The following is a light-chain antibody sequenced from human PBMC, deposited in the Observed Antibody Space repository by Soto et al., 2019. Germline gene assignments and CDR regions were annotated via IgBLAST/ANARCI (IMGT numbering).Light chain of an antibody. CDR3: QKRSNWHPT. Sequence: EIVMTQSPATLALSPGERATLSCRASQGVSSYLAWYQQKTGQAPRLLIYDASNRATGITARFSGSGPGTDFTLNISRLENEDLAVYYCQKRSNWHPTFGQGTRLEIK. CDR1: QGVSSY. CDR2: DAS. V-gene: IGKV3D-11*01. J-gene: IGKJ5*01.